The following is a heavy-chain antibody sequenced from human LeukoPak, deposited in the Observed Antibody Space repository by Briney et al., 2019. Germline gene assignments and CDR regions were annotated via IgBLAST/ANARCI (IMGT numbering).Heavy chain of an antibody. D-gene: IGHD2-21*01. CDR1: GYSFTSYW. V-gene: IGHV5-51*01. CDR3: VRPLLYWADAFDI. CDR2: IYPGDSDT. Sequence: HGESLKISCKGSGYSFTSYWIGWVRQMPGKGLEWMGIIYPGDSDTRYSPSFQGQVTISADKSISTAYLQWSSLKASDTAMYYCVRPLLYWADAFDIWGQGTMVTVSS. J-gene: IGHJ3*02.